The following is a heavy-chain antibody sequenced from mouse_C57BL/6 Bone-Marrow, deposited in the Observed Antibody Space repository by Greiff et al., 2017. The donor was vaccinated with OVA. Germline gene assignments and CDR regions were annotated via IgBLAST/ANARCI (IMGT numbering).Heavy chain of an antibody. Sequence: QVQLKQSGAELVRPGTSVKVSCKASGYAFTNYLIEWVKQRPGQGLEWIGVINPGSGGTNYNEKFKGKATLTADKSSSTAYMQLSSLTSEDSAVYFCVYGNYSWFAYWGQGTLVTVSA. CDR1: GYAFTNYL. CDR3: VYGNYSWFAY. V-gene: IGHV1-54*01. CDR2: INPGSGGT. J-gene: IGHJ3*01. D-gene: IGHD2-1*01.